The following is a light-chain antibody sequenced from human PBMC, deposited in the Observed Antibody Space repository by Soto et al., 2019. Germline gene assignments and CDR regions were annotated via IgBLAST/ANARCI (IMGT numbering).Light chain of an antibody. CDR2: GAS. J-gene: IGKJ4*01. CDR1: QSVSSN. V-gene: IGKV3-15*01. Sequence: EIVMTQSPATLSVSPGERATLSCRASQSVSSNLAWYQQKRGQAPRLLMYGASTRATGIPARFSGSGSGTEFTLPISSLQSEDFAVYYCQQYHNWPPLTFGGGTKVEIK. CDR3: QQYHNWPPLT.